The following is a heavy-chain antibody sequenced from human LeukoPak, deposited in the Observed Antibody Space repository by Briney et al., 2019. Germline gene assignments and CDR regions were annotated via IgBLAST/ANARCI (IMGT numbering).Heavy chain of an antibody. J-gene: IGHJ4*02. Sequence: PGGSLRLSCAASGITFGTYGMNWVRQAPGKGLEWASTVSGSGVATYFADSVKGRFTISRDNSKNTLFLEMNNLRAEDAAVYYCATSSDWPYYFHYWGQGTLVTVSS. D-gene: IGHD2-21*01. CDR1: GITFGTYG. V-gene: IGHV3-23*01. CDR2: VSGSGVAT. CDR3: ATSSDWPYYFHY.